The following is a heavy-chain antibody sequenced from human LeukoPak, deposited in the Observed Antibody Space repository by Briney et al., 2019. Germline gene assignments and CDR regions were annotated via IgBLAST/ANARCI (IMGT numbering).Heavy chain of an antibody. V-gene: IGHV4-59*01. CDR1: GGSISSYY. J-gene: IGHJ4*02. D-gene: IGHD3-3*01. Sequence: SETLSLTCPVSGGSISSYYWSWIRQPPGKGLEWIGYIYYSGSTNYNPCLKRRVTISVDTSKNQFSLKLSAVTAADTAVYYCARLRFLEWLFLDYWGQGTLVTVSS. CDR3: ARLRFLEWLFLDY. CDR2: IYYSGST.